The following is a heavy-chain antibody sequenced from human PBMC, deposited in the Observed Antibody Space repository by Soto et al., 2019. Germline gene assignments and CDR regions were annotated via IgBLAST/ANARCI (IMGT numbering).Heavy chain of an antibody. V-gene: IGHV5-51*01. Sequence: GESLKISCQGSTYTFTNYWIGWVRQMPGKGLEWMGIIYPGDSETRYSPSFQGHVTISVDKSISIAYLQWSSLKASDTAMYYCARLGEVAMVSGIDYWGQGTTGTVSS. CDR2: IYPGDSET. CDR3: ARLGEVAMVSGIDY. CDR1: TYTFTNYW. D-gene: IGHD5-18*01. J-gene: IGHJ4*02.